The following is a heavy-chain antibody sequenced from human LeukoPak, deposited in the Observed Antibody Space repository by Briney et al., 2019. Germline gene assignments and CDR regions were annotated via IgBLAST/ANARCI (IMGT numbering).Heavy chain of an antibody. D-gene: IGHD6-19*01. CDR3: ASCSSGWPYYYYYGMDV. J-gene: IGHJ6*02. Sequence: GGSLRLSCAASGFTVSSNYMSWVRQAPGKGLEWVSVIYSGGSTYYADSVKGRFTVSRDNSKNTLYLQMNSLRAEDTAVYYCASCSSGWPYYYYYGMDVWGQGTTVTVSS. V-gene: IGHV3-66*01. CDR1: GFTVSSNY. CDR2: IYSGGST.